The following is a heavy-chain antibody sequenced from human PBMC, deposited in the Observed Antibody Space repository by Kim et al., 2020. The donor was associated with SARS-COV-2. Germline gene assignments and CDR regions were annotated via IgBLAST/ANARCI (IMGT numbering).Heavy chain of an antibody. CDR3: AKAVMWAYGGNWYYFDY. J-gene: IGHJ4*02. D-gene: IGHD2-15*01. V-gene: IGHV3-23*01. Sequence: VKGRFTISRDKSKNTLYLQMNSLRGEDTAVYYCAKAVMWAYGGNWYYFDYWGQGTLVTVSS.